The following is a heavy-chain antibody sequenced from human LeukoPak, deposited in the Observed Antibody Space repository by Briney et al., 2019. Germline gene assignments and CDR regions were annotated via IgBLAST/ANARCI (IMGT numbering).Heavy chain of an antibody. CDR3: AKDISNWNSRHCDY. CDR1: GFTVSRYS. Sequence: GGPLKLSRAASGFTVSRYSMNLVRQAAGKGVEWVSLISGNGGNTYYADSVKGRFTISRDNSKNSLYLQMNSLRTEDTALYYCAKDISNWNSRHCDYWGQGTLVTVSS. J-gene: IGHJ4*02. CDR2: ISGNGGNT. V-gene: IGHV3-43*02. D-gene: IGHD1-7*01.